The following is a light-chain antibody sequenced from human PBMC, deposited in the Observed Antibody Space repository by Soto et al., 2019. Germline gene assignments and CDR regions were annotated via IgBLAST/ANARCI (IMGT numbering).Light chain of an antibody. V-gene: IGLV2-14*01. CDR3: SSYTSSSTPHYV. J-gene: IGLJ1*01. CDR2: DVS. CDR1: SSDVCGYNY. Sequence: QSALTQPASVSGSPGQSITISCTGTSSDVCGYNYVSWYQQHPGRAPKLMIYDVSNRPSGVSNRFSGSKSGNTASLTISGLQAEDEADYYCSSYTSSSTPHYVFGTGTKVTVL.